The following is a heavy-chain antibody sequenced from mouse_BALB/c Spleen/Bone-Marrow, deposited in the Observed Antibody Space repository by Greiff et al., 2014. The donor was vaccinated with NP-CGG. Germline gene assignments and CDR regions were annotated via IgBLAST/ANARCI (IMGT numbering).Heavy chain of an antibody. J-gene: IGHJ4*01. CDR1: GISITTGNYR. V-gene: IGHV3-5*02. Sequence: EVMLVESGPGLVKPSQTVSLTCTVTGISITTGNYRWSWIRQFPGNKLEWIGFIYYSGTITYNPSLTSRTTITRDTSKNQFFLEMNSLTAKDTATYYCARAYYRYAMDYWGQGTSVTVSS. CDR3: ARAYYRYAMDY. D-gene: IGHD2-14*01. CDR2: IYYSGTI.